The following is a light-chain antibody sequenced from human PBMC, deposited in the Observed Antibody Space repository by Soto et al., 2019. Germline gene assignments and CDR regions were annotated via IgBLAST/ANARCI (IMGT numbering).Light chain of an antibody. J-gene: IGKJ1*01. CDR1: QTVHSSF. CDR2: GAS. CDR3: QHYGRSSWT. V-gene: IGKV3-20*01. Sequence: DIDLTQSPATLSLSPGERVTLSCRASQTVHSSFVAWYQQKPGQAPRLLIYGASTRATGVPYRFSGSGSGTDFTLTISILEPEDFAVYFCQHYGRSSWTFGQGTKVEIK.